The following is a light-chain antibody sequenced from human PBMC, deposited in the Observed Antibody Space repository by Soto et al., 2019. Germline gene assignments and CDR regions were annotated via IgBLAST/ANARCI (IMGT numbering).Light chain of an antibody. CDR1: QSISSH. V-gene: IGKV3-11*01. Sequence: EVVLTQSPATLSLSPGERATLSCRASQSISSHLTWYQQKPGQAPRLLIYDASNRATGIPARFSGSGSGTDFTLTISSLEPEDFAVYYCQQRTDWRLTSGGGTKVEIK. J-gene: IGKJ4*01. CDR3: QQRTDWRLT. CDR2: DAS.